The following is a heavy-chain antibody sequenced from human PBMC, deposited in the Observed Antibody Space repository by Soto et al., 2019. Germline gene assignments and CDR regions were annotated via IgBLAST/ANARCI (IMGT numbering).Heavy chain of an antibody. Sequence: SVKVSCKASGGTFSSYAISWVRQAPGQGLEWMGGIIPIFGTANYAQKFQGRVTITADESTSTAYMELSSLRSEDTAVYYCARGGTESLNYDLCLLWGQGTLVTVSS. V-gene: IGHV1-69*13. CDR3: ARGGTESLNYDLCLL. CDR1: GGTFSSYA. D-gene: IGHD3-3*01. J-gene: IGHJ4*02. CDR2: IIPIFGTA.